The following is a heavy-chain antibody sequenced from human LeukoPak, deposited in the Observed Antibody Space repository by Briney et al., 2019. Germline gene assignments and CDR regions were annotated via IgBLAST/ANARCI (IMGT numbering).Heavy chain of an antibody. CDR1: GGSISSGDYY. D-gene: IGHD1-26*01. J-gene: IGHJ4*02. CDR3: ARGSKWEHMVDY. Sequence: SETLSLTCTVSGGSISSGDYYWSWIRQPPGKGLEWIGYIYYSGSTYYNPSLKSRVTISVDTSKNQFSLKVSSVTAADTAVYYCARGSKWEHMVDYWGQGTLVTVSS. V-gene: IGHV4-30-4*02. CDR2: IYYSGST.